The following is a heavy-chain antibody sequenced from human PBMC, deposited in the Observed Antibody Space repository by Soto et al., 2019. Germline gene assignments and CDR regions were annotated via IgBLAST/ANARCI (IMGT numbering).Heavy chain of an antibody. CDR3: ARAADCSGGSCSREIFDY. J-gene: IGHJ4*02. D-gene: IGHD2-15*01. Sequence: QVQLVQSGAEVKKPGSSVKVSCKASGGTFSSYAISWVRQAPGQGLEWMGGIIPIFGTANYAQKFQGRVTITADESTSTAYMELSSLRSEDTAVYYCARAADCSGGSCSREIFDYWGQGTLVTVSS. CDR1: GGTFSSYA. V-gene: IGHV1-69*01. CDR2: IIPIFGTA.